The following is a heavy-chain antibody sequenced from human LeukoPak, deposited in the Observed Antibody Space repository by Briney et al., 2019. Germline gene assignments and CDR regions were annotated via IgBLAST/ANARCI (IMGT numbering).Heavy chain of an antibody. Sequence: PSETLSLTCAVYGGSFSGYYWSWLRQPPGKGLEWIGEINHSGSTNYNPSLKSRVTISVDTSKNQFSLKLSSVTAADTAVYYCARGSKIMTTDYWGQGTLVTVSS. D-gene: IGHD4-11*01. CDR1: GGSFSGYY. V-gene: IGHV4-34*01. J-gene: IGHJ4*02. CDR3: ARGSKIMTTDY. CDR2: INHSGST.